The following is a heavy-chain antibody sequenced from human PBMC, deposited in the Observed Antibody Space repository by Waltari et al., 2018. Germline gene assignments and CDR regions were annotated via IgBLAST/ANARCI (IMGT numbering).Heavy chain of an antibody. Sequence: EVQLVQSGAEVKKPGESLKISCQGSGDSFTTNWIDWVRQVPGKGLEWMGIFYPGDSDTRYSPSFQGQVTISADKSISTAYLQWSSLKASDTAMYYCARHRGSPGYYYGMDVWGQGTMVTVSS. CDR3: ARHRGSPGYYYGMDV. D-gene: IGHD1-26*01. J-gene: IGHJ6*02. V-gene: IGHV5-51*01. CDR2: FYPGDSDT. CDR1: GDSFTTNW.